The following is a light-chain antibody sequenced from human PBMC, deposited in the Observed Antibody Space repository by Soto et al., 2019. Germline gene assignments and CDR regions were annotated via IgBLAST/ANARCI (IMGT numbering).Light chain of an antibody. CDR1: QSSNSY. CDR3: EHDNNYPWT. V-gene: IGKV1-5*01. J-gene: IGKJ1*01. CDR2: DAS. Sequence: DIQMTQSPSTLSASVGDRVTIPCRASQSSNSYLAWYQQKPGKAPKLLIYDASSLEDWVPATFSGSGSGTEVTVTISGLQPDDFATYYCEHDNNYPWTFGQGTKVQI.